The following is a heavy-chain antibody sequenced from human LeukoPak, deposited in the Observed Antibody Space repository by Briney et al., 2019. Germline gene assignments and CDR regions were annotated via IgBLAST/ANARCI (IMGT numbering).Heavy chain of an antibody. Sequence: SETLSLTCAVYGGFFSGYYWNWIRQPPGKGLEWIGEINHSGSTNYNPSLKSRVTISVDTSKNQFSLKLSSVTAADTAVYYCARGNGLTDGERYYFDYWGQGTLVTVSS. CDR2: INHSGST. CDR3: ARGNGLTDGERYYFDY. D-gene: IGHD1-14*01. J-gene: IGHJ4*02. V-gene: IGHV4-34*01. CDR1: GGFFSGYY.